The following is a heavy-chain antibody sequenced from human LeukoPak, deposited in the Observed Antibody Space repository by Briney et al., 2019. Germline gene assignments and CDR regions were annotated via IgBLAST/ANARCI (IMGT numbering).Heavy chain of an antibody. CDR1: GFTFSRYT. J-gene: IGHJ4*02. Sequence: TGGSLRLSCAASGFTFSRYTMNWVRQAPGKGLEWVSTISSTSTYIYYADSVRGRFTISRDNTKSSLYLQMNSLRAEDAAVYYCARDAYATGSHDYWGQGTLVTVSS. CDR3: ARDAYATGSHDY. CDR2: ISSTSTYI. V-gene: IGHV3-21*01. D-gene: IGHD3-10*01.